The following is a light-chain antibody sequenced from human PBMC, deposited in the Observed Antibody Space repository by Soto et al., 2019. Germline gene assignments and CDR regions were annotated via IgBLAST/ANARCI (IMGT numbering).Light chain of an antibody. CDR3: QQRSN. V-gene: IGKV3-11*01. CDR2: DAF. CDR1: QSVSSH. J-gene: IGKJ5*01. Sequence: EIVLTQSPATLSLSPGERATLSCRASQSVSSHLAWYQQKPGQAPRLLIYDAFNRATGIPARFSGSGSGTDFTLTISSLEPEDFAVYYCQQRSNFGQGTRLEIK.